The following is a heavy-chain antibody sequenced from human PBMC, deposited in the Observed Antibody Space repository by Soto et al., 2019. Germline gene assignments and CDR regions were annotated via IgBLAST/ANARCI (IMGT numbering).Heavy chain of an antibody. CDR3: ARDLNGLISARYYYGMDV. D-gene: IGHD6-6*01. Sequence: QVQLVESGGGVVQPGRSLRLSCAASGFTFSSYGMHWVRQAPGKGLEWVAVIWYDGSNKYYADSVKGRFTISRDNSKNTLYLQMNSLRAEDTAVYYCARDLNGLISARYYYGMDVWGQGTTVTVSS. CDR2: IWYDGSNK. V-gene: IGHV3-33*01. CDR1: GFTFSSYG. J-gene: IGHJ6*02.